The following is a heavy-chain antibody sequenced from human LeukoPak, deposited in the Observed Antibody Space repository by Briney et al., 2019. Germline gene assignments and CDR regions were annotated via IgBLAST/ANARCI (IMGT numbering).Heavy chain of an antibody. CDR1: GGSISSYY. CDR3: ARDPGGSYNFDY. CDR2: IYYSGST. V-gene: IGHV4-59*12. Sequence: SETLSLTCTVSGGSISSYYWSWIRQPPGKGLEWIGYIYYSGSTNYNPSLKSRVTISVDKSKNQFSLKLSSVTAADTAVYYCARDPGGSYNFDYWGQGTLVTVSS. J-gene: IGHJ4*02. D-gene: IGHD1-26*01.